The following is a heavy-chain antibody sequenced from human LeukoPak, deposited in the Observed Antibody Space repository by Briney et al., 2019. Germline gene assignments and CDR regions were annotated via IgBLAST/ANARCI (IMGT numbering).Heavy chain of an antibody. CDR1: SYTFTSYG. D-gene: IGHD3-10*01. V-gene: IGHV1-18*01. CDR3: ASVYGSGGFGWFDP. CDR2: TSACNGNT. J-gene: IGHJ5*02. Sequence: GASVKVSCKASSYTFTSYGISWVRQAPGLGLEWMGWTSACNGNTNYAQKLQGRVTMTTDTSTSTANMELSSLRSEDTAVYYCASVYGSGGFGWFDPWGQGTLVTVSS.